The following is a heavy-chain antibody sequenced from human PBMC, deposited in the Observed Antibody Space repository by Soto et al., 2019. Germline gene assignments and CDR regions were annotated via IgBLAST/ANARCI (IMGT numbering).Heavy chain of an antibody. CDR3: ARTAGSGWYLLC. CDR2: VTGSAGNT. CDR1: GFTFSSYA. Sequence: VQLVESGGGLVQPGGSLRLSCAASGFTFSSYAMNWVRQAPGKGLEWVSGVTGSAGNTYYADSVKGRFTVSRDNSNNMVYLQINSLTADDTAIYYCARTAGSGWYLLCWGQGTLVTVSS. D-gene: IGHD6-19*01. V-gene: IGHV3-23*04. J-gene: IGHJ4*02.